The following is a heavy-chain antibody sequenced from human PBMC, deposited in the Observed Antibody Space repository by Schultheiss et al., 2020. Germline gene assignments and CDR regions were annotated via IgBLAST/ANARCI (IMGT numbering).Heavy chain of an antibody. CDR2: ISSSSSYI. D-gene: IGHD3-3*01. J-gene: IGHJ6*02. CDR3: ARDPYYDFWSGSAYYYYYGMDV. V-gene: IGHV3-21*01. CDR1: GFTFSSYS. Sequence: GESLKISCAASGFTFSSYSMNWVRQAPGKGLEWVSSISSSSSYIYYADSVKGRFTISRDNAKNSLYLQMNSLRAEDTAVYYCARDPYYDFWSGSAYYYYYGMDVWGQGTTVTVSS.